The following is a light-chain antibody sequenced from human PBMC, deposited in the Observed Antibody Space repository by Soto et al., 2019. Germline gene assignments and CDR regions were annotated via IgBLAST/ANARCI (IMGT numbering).Light chain of an antibody. J-gene: IGLJ2*01. CDR2: SDD. CDR1: GSNIGSNT. V-gene: IGLV1-44*01. Sequence: QSVLTQPPSASGTPGQRVTISCSGSGSNIGSNTLNWYQQLPGTAPKLLIYSDDQRPSGVPDRFSGSKSGTSASLAISGLQFEDEADYYCAAWDDSLNGVVFGGGTQLTVL. CDR3: AAWDDSLNGVV.